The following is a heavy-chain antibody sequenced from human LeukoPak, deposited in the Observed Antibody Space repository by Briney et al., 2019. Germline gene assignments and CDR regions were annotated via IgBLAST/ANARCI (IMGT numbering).Heavy chain of an antibody. V-gene: IGHV3-21*01. CDR1: EFTFSAYS. CDR2: ITPSGTYT. D-gene: IGHD6-6*01. J-gene: IGHJ4*02. CDR3: SRAEYSTSTRKHSFDR. Sequence: PGRSLRLSCAASEFTFSAYSMNWVRQAPGKGLEWVSSITPSGTYTYYADSVKGRFFISRDNVKRSLYLQMNSLGADDTAVYYCSRAEYSTSTRKHSFDRWGQGTLVTVSS.